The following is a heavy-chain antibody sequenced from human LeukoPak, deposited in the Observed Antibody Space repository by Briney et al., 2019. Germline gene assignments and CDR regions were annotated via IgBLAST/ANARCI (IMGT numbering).Heavy chain of an antibody. CDR1: GFTFSSYS. D-gene: IGHD6-6*01. CDR2: ISSSSSYI. Sequence: GGSLRLSCAASGFTFSSYSMNWVRQAPGKGLEWVSCISSSSSYIYFADSVKGRFTISRDNAKNSLYLQMNSLRVEDTAVYYCARGGWSSSSAYYYYYMDVWGKGTTVTVSS. CDR3: ARGGWSSSSAYYYYYMDV. J-gene: IGHJ6*03. V-gene: IGHV3-21*01.